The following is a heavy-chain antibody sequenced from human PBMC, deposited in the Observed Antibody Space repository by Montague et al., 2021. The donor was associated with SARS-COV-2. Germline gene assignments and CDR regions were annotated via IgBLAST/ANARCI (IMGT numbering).Heavy chain of an antibody. CDR3: AGGCLSYFGAGSHCYGMDV. CDR2: ISDSGST. V-gene: IGHV4-59*01. J-gene: IGHJ6*02. D-gene: IGHD3-10*01. Sequence: SETLSLTCSVSGTSITSSYWNWIRQPPGKGLEWIGYISDSGSTNXSPSLKRRVTMSVDTSKNQMSLKLTSVTAADTAVYYCAGGCLSYFGAGSHCYGMDVWGQGTTVTVSS. CDR1: GTSITSSY.